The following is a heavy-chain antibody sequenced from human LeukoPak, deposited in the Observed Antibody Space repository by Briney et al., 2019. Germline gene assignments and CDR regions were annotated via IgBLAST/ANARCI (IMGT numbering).Heavy chain of an antibody. V-gene: IGHV3-23*01. Sequence: GGSLRLSCAASGFTFSSYAMSWVRQAPGKGRGWVSAISGRGGSTYYADSVKGRFTISRDNSKNTLYLQMNSLRAEDTAVYYCAGRWLDYFDYWGQGTLVTVSS. CDR3: AGRWLDYFDY. CDR2: ISGRGGST. D-gene: IGHD6-19*01. J-gene: IGHJ4*02. CDR1: GFTFSSYA.